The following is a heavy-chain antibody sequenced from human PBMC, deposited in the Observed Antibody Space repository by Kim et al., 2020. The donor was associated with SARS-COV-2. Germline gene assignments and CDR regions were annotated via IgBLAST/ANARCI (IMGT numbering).Heavy chain of an antibody. Sequence: GGSLRLSCAASGFTFSSYSMNWVRQAPGKGLEWVSYISSSSSTIYYADSVKGRFTISRDNAKNSLYLQMNSLRDEDTAVYYCAREPPYYYGSGSGMDVWGQGTTVTVSS. V-gene: IGHV3-48*02. CDR2: ISSSSSTI. CDR1: GFTFSSYS. CDR3: AREPPYYYGSGSGMDV. D-gene: IGHD3-10*01. J-gene: IGHJ6*02.